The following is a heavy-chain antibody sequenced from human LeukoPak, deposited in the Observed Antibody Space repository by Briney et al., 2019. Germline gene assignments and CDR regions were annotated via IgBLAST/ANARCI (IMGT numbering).Heavy chain of an antibody. Sequence: PSETLSLTCTVSGGSISSYYWSWIRQPPGKGLEWIGYIYYSGSTNYNPSLKSRVTISVDTSKNQFSLKLSSVTAADTAVYYCARAGTEHYYYYMDVWGKGTTVTVSS. V-gene: IGHV4-59*01. J-gene: IGHJ6*03. CDR3: ARAGTEHYYYYMDV. D-gene: IGHD1-1*01. CDR1: GGSISSYY. CDR2: IYYSGST.